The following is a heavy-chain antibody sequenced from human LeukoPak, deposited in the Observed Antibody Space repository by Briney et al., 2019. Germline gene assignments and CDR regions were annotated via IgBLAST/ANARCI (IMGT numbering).Heavy chain of an antibody. J-gene: IGHJ1*01. Sequence: PGGSLRLSCAASGFTFSSYSMNWVRQAPGKGLEWVSYISSSSSTIYCADSVKGRFTISRDNSKNTLYLQMNSLRAEDTAVYYCAKDNVWTGTIGSYFQHWGQGTLVTVSS. CDR2: ISSSSSTI. CDR3: AKDNVWTGTIGSYFQH. D-gene: IGHD1-7*01. CDR1: GFTFSSYS. V-gene: IGHV3-48*01.